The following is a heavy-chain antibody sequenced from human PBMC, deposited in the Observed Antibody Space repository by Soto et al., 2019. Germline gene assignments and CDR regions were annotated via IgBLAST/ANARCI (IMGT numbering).Heavy chain of an antibody. CDR2: TYYRSKWYN. Sequence: SQPLSLTCAVSWDSVSSNSAAWNWIRQSRSRGLEWLGRTYYRSKWYNYYSVSVKSRIKINPDTSKNQFSLQLNSVTPEDKAVYYCARDRLQDIAVLQSGGRDGRRNECYGKEVWGQGTTVTVSS. CDR1: WDSVSSNSAA. D-gene: IGHD2-2*01. J-gene: IGHJ6*02. CDR3: ARDRLQDIAVLQSGGRDGRRNECYGKEV. V-gene: IGHV6-1*01.